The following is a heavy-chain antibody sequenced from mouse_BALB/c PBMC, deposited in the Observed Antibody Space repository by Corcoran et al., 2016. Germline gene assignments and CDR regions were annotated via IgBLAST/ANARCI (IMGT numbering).Heavy chain of an antibody. CDR3: ARGPYYGNYLDY. CDR1: GYSFTDYL. D-gene: IGHD2-10*01. J-gene: IGHJ2*01. V-gene: IGHV1-39*01. Sequence: EIQLQQTGPELVKPGASVKISCKASGYSFTDYLMLWVKQSHGKSIEWIGNINPYYGSTSYNLKFKGKATLTVVKSSSTAYMQLNSLTSEDSAVYYCARGPYYGNYLDYWGQGTTLTVSS. CDR2: INPYYGST.